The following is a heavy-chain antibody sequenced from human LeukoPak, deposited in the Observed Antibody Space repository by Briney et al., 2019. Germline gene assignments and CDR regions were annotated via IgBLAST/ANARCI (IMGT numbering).Heavy chain of an antibody. Sequence: AGGSLRLSCAASGFTFSSYAMSWVRQAPGKGLELVSGISGSGGTTYYADSVKGRFTISRDNSKRTLFLQMNSLRAEDTAVYHCAQHLGYCSSGTCYSTYWGQGTLVTVSS. D-gene: IGHD2-15*01. V-gene: IGHV3-23*01. J-gene: IGHJ4*02. CDR2: ISGSGGTT. CDR3: AQHLGYCSSGTCYSTY. CDR1: GFTFSSYA.